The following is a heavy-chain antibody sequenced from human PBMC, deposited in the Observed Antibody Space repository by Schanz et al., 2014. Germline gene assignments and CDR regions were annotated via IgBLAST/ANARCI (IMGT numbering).Heavy chain of an antibody. V-gene: IGHV3-48*01. Sequence: VHLLESGGGVVQPGRSLRLSCLASGFAFSSYGMNWLRQAPGKGLEWVSYVSRSTPDIYYADSVKGRFTMSRDNAKNSVFLQMNSLRAEDTAVYYCVRDSFFAFDYWGQGTLVTVSS. CDR1: GFAFSSYG. D-gene: IGHD3-3*01. J-gene: IGHJ4*02. CDR3: VRDSFFAFDY. CDR2: VSRSTPDI.